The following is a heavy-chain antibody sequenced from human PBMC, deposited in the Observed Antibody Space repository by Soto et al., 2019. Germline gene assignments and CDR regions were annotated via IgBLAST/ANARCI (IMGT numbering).Heavy chain of an antibody. D-gene: IGHD3-16*02. Sequence: QVQLVESGGGVVQPGRSLRLSCAASGFTFSSYGMQWVRQAPGKGLEWVAVISYDGSNKYYADSVKGRFTISRDNTKNTLYLQMISVRAEDTAVYYCAQTYYDYVWGSYRYVGYWGRGTLVTVSS. CDR1: GFTFSSYG. J-gene: IGHJ4*02. CDR2: ISYDGSNK. V-gene: IGHV3-30*03. CDR3: AQTYYDYVWGSYRYVGY.